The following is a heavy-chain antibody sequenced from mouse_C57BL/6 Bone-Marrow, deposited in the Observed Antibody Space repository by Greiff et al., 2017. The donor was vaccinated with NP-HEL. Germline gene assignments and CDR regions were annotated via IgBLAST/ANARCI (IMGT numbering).Heavy chain of an antibody. V-gene: IGHV1-69*01. CDR3: ARWGYDYDAMDY. J-gene: IGHJ4*01. Sequence: QVQLQQPGAELVMPGASVKLSCKASGYTFTSYWMHWVKQRPGQGLEWIGEIDPSDSYTNYNRKFKGKSTLTVDKSSSTAYMQLSSLTSEDSAVYYCARWGYDYDAMDYWGQGTSVTVSS. D-gene: IGHD2-10*02. CDR1: GYTFTSYW. CDR2: IDPSDSYT.